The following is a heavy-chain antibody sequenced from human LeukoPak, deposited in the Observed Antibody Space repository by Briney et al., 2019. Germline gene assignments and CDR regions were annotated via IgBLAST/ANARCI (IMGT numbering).Heavy chain of an antibody. Sequence: SETLSLTCAVYGGSFSGYYWSRIRQPPGKGLEWIGEINHSGSTNYNPSLKSRVTISVDTSKNQFSLRVSSVTATDTAVYYCASSGSYIWGQGTLVTVSS. CDR1: GGSFSGYY. D-gene: IGHD3-10*01. CDR2: INHSGST. J-gene: IGHJ4*02. V-gene: IGHV4-34*01. CDR3: ASSGSYI.